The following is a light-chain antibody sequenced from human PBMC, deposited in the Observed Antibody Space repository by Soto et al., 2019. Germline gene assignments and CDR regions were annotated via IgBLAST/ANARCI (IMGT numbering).Light chain of an antibody. J-gene: IGKJ1*01. CDR3: QQYNSYWT. CDR1: QSISSW. V-gene: IGKV1-5*03. Sequence: IQMTPSTSTLSASVGDRVTITCRASQSISSWLAWYQQKPGKAPKLLIYKASSLESGVPSRFSGSGSGTEFTLTICSLQPDDFATYYCQQYNSYWTSGQGAKVDIK. CDR2: KAS.